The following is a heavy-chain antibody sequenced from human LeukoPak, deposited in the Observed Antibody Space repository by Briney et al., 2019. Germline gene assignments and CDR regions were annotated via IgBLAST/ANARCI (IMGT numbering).Heavy chain of an antibody. CDR1: GFTFSDYY. CDR2: ISSSGSTI. D-gene: IGHD2-21*02. J-gene: IGHJ4*02. V-gene: IGHV3-11*01. CDR3: ARDPCGGDCYFDY. Sequence: GGSLRLSCAASGFTFSDYYMSWIRQAPGKGLEWVLYISSSGSTIYYADSVKGRFTISRDNAKNSLYLQMNSLRAEDTAVYYCARDPCGGDCYFDYWGQGTLVTVSS.